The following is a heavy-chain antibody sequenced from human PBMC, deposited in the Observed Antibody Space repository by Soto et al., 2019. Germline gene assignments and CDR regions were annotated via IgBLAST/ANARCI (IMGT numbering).Heavy chain of an antibody. J-gene: IGHJ3*02. CDR1: GFTFGDYA. Sequence: EVQLVESGGDVVQPGRSLRLSCTTSGFTFGDYAVSWLRQAPGKGLEWVSFIRSKVSGGTAEYAASVKGRFTISRDDSKSIAYLQMNSLKIEDTAVYYCTRDLLGVPAFDIWGQGTTVPVSS. CDR2: IRSKVSGGTA. V-gene: IGHV3-49*03. D-gene: IGHD3-16*01. CDR3: TRDLLGVPAFDI.